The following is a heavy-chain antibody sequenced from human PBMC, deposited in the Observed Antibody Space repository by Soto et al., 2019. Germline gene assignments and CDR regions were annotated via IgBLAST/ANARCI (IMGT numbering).Heavy chain of an antibody. CDR2: INACNGNT. CDR3: ARVTLTYYDILTGSRALFDY. Sequence: ASVKVSCKASGYTFTSYGISWVRQAPGQGLEWMGWINACNGNTKYSQKFQGRVTITRDTSASTAYMELSSLRSEDTAVYYCARVTLTYYDILTGSRALFDYWGQGTLVTVSS. V-gene: IGHV1-18*01. D-gene: IGHD3-9*01. J-gene: IGHJ4*02. CDR1: GYTFTSYG.